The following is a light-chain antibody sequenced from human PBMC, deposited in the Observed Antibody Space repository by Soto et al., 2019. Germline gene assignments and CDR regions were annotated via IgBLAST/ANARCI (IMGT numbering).Light chain of an antibody. CDR3: QQYGSSPPIT. CDR1: QSVSSRY. J-gene: IGKJ5*01. Sequence: EIVLTQSPGTLSLSPGERATLSCRASQSVSSRYLAWYQQKPGQAPRLLIYGASSRATGIPDRFCGSGSGTDFTLIISRLEPEDFAVYYCQQYGSSPPITFGQGTRLEIK. CDR2: GAS. V-gene: IGKV3-20*01.